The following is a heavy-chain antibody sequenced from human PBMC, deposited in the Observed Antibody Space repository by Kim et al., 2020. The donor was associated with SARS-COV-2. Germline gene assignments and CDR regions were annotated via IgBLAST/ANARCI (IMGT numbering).Heavy chain of an antibody. V-gene: IGHV3-30*03. D-gene: IGHD3-10*01. CDR1: GFTFSSYG. CDR2: ISYDGSNK. Sequence: GGSLRLSCAASGFTFSSYGMHWVRQAPGKGLEWVAVISYDGSNKYYADSVKGRFTISRDNSKNTLYLQMNSLRAEDTAVYYCASYGSGSYYNSLDYYYGMDVWGQGTAVPVPS. CDR3: ASYGSGSYYNSLDYYYGMDV. J-gene: IGHJ6*02.